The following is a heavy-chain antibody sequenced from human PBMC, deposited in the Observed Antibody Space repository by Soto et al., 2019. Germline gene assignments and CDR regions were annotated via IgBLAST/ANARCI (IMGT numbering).Heavy chain of an antibody. CDR2: INSDGTIS. D-gene: IGHD4-17*01. Sequence: GGSLRLSCAASGFTFDTYWMNWVRQAPGKGPEWLSGINSDGTISSYADSVKGRFTISRDNAKNSLYLQMNSLRAEDTAVYYCARHHHGDFDAFDIWGQGTMVTVSS. CDR1: GFTFDTYW. J-gene: IGHJ3*02. V-gene: IGHV3-74*01. CDR3: ARHHHGDFDAFDI.